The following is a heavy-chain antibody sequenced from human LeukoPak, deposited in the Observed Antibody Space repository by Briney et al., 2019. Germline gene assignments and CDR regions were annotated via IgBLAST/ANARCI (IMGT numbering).Heavy chain of an antibody. CDR3: ARDYGGSPPFDY. Sequence: PGRSLRLSCAASGFTFSSYAMHWVRQAPGKGLEWVAVISYDGSNKYYADSVKGRFTISRDNSKNTLYLQMNSLRAEDTAVYYCARDYGGSPPFDYWGQGTLVTVSS. CDR2: ISYDGSNK. J-gene: IGHJ4*02. D-gene: IGHD4-23*01. CDR1: GFTFSSYA. V-gene: IGHV3-30*04.